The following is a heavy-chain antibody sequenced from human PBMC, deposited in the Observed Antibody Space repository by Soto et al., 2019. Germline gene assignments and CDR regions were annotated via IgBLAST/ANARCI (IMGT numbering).Heavy chain of an antibody. J-gene: IGHJ6*03. D-gene: IGHD6-6*01. CDR1: GFTLSGYA. Sequence: EVQLAESGGGLAQPGGSLRLYCAASGFTLSGYAMDWVRQAPGKGLEYVSGISSNGVGTYYAKSVQGRFTISRDNSKNTVYLQMGSLRPEDIAVYYCARRARPDFYYMDVCGKVTTVTVSS. CDR2: ISSNGVGT. CDR3: ARRARPDFYYMDV. V-gene: IGHV3-64*01.